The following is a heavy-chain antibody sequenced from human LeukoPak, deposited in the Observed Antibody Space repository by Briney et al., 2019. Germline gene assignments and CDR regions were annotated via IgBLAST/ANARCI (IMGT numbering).Heavy chain of an antibody. CDR3: ARDPAGTTHPEYYYGMDV. Sequence: ASVNVSCKASGYTFTTYYMHWVRQAPGQGLEWMGIINPSGGSTSYPQKFQGRVTMTRDTSTSTVYMELSSLRSEDTAVYYCARDPAGTTHPEYYYGMDVWGQGTTVTVSS. V-gene: IGHV1-46*01. CDR2: INPSGGST. CDR1: GYTFTTYY. J-gene: IGHJ6*02. D-gene: IGHD1/OR15-1a*01.